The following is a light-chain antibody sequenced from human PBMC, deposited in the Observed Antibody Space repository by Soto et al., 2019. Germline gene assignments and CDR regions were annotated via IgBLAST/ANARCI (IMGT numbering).Light chain of an antibody. CDR3: MQGTYCPYT. CDR2: RVS. Sequence: DVVMTQSPLSLPVTLGQPASISCRSSQSLVYKDGNTYLIWFQQRPGQSPRRLLYRVSNRDSGVPDRFSGSGSGTDFTLRISWVEAEDVGVYYCMQGTYCPYTFGQGTKLEIK. CDR1: QSLVYKDGNTY. V-gene: IGKV2-30*01. J-gene: IGKJ2*01.